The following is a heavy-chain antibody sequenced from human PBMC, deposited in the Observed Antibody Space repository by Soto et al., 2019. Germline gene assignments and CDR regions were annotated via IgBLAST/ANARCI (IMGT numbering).Heavy chain of an antibody. V-gene: IGHV1-18*01. D-gene: IGHD2-15*01. Sequence: QVHLLQSGAEVQKPGASVKVACKTSGYTGNDFGITWVRQAPGLGLEWLGWIYSKAGKMNFAPKFQNRVIMTTDTSTCTAFMELTSLTFDDSAIYFCARDIAFDIDYWCQGTLVTVS. CDR2: IYSKAGKM. J-gene: IGHJ4*02. CDR3: ARDIAFDIDY. CDR1: GYTGNDFG.